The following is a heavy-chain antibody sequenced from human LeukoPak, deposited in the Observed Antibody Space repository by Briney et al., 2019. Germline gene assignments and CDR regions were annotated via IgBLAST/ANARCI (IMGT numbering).Heavy chain of an antibody. CDR3: ARDRGGSKLSALYGRDFYYMDV. D-gene: IGHD3-16*01. J-gene: IGHJ6*03. V-gene: IGHV4-38-2*02. CDR1: GYSISSGYY. Sequence: SETLSLTCTVSGYSISSGYYWGWIRQPPGKGLEWIGSIYHSGSTYYNPSLKSRVTISVDTSKNQFSLKLSSVTAADTAVYFCARDRGGSKLSALYGRDFYYMDVWGKGTTVTVSS. CDR2: IYHSGST.